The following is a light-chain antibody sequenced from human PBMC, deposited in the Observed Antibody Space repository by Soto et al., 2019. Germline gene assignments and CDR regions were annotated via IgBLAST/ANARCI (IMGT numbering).Light chain of an antibody. Sequence: DIQLTQSPSFLSASVGDRVTITCRASQSISSWLAWYQQKPGKAPKLLIYDASSLESGVPSRFSGSGSGTEFTLTISSLQPDDFATYYCQQYNSYSEYTFGQGTKLEIK. CDR1: QSISSW. V-gene: IGKV1-5*01. J-gene: IGKJ2*01. CDR2: DAS. CDR3: QQYNSYSEYT.